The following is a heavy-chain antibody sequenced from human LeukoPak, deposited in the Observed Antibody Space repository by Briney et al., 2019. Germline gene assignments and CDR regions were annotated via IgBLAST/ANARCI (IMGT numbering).Heavy chain of an antibody. V-gene: IGHV3-13*01. D-gene: IGHD5-18*01. CDR3: VREARGYHYTYFDY. CDR1: GLTLGGHD. Sequence: GGSLRLSCTASGLTLGGHDMHWVRQTTGDGLEWVAAVSAGHRAFYACSVKGRFTVSREDTKNSLYLQMNSLRAGDTAVYYCVREARGYHYTYFDYWGQGSLVTVSS. CDR2: VSAGHRA. J-gene: IGHJ4*02.